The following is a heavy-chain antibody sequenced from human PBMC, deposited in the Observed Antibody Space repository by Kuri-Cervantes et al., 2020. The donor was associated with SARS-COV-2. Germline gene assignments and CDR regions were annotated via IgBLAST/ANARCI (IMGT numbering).Heavy chain of an antibody. J-gene: IGHJ4*02. CDR1: GYTFTSYY. Sequence: ASVKVSCKASGYTFTSYYMHWVRQAPGQGLEWMGIINPSGGSTSYAQKFQGRVTMTRDTSISTAYMELSRLRSDDTAVYYCARSSHLWKSYYFDYWGQGTLVTVSS. D-gene: IGHD3-3*01. CDR3: ARSSHLWKSYYFDY. V-gene: IGHV1-46*01. CDR2: INPSGGST.